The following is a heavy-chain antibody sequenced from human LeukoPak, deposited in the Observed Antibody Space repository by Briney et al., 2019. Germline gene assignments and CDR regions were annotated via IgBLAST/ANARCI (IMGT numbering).Heavy chain of an antibody. CDR1: GFTFSNYW. CDR3: ARASDPWLQLT. D-gene: IGHD5-24*01. V-gene: IGHV3-7*05. J-gene: IGHJ5*02. CDR2: IKQDGSEK. Sequence: SGGSLRLSCAAPGFTFSNYWMMWVRQAPGKGLEWVGNIKQDGSEKRYADSVRGRFTISRDNAQTSLYLQMNSLRAEDTAVYYCARASDPWLQLTWGQGTLVTVSS.